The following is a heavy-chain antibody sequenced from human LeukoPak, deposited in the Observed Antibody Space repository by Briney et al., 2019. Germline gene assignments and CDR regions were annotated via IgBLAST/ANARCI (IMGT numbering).Heavy chain of an antibody. CDR3: ARDSRGYSYGPNTDY. Sequence: PGGSLRLSCAASGFTFSSYWMSWVRQAPGKGLEWVANIKQDGSEKYYVDSVKGRFTISRDYAKNSLYLQMNGLRAEDTAIYYCARDSRGYSYGPNTDYWGQGTLVTVSS. V-gene: IGHV3-7*01. J-gene: IGHJ4*02. CDR2: IKQDGSEK. D-gene: IGHD5-18*01. CDR1: GFTFSSYW.